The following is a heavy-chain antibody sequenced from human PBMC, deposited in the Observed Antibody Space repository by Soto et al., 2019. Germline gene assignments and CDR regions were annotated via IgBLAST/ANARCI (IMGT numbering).Heavy chain of an antibody. Sequence: SETLSLTCAVSGGSISSGGYSWSWIRQPPGKGLEWIGYIYDSGSTYYNPSLKSRVTISVDRSKNQFSLNLNSVTAADTAVYYCARGALRWSTSWDFDYWGQGILVTVSS. J-gene: IGHJ4*02. CDR1: GGSISSGGYS. CDR2: IYDSGST. V-gene: IGHV4-30-2*01. CDR3: ARGALRWSTSWDFDY. D-gene: IGHD4-17*01.